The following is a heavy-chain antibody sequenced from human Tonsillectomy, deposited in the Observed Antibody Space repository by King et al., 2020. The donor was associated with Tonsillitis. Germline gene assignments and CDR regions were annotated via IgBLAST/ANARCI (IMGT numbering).Heavy chain of an antibody. CDR3: AREGRITIFGVVNPNFDY. CDR1: GGSISSYY. V-gene: IGHV4-39*02. D-gene: IGHD3-3*01. J-gene: IGHJ4*02. CDR2: IYYSGST. Sequence: LQLQESGPGLVKPSETLSLTCTVSGGSISSYYCSWIRQPPGKGLEWIGSIYYSGSTYYNPSLKSRVTISVDTSKNQFSLKLSSVTAADTAVYYCAREGRITIFGVVNPNFDYWGQGTLVTVSS.